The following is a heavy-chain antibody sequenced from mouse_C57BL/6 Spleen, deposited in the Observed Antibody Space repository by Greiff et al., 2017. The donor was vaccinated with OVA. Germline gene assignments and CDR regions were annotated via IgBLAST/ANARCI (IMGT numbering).Heavy chain of an antibody. CDR2: IDPETGGT. CDR1: GYTFTDYE. D-gene: IGHD2-14*01. Sequence: VQLQQSGAELVRPGASVTLSCKASGYTFTDYEMHWVKQTPVHGLEWIGAIDPETGGTAYNQKFKGKAILTADKSSSTAYMELRSLTSEDSAVYYCTRRGTGYWYFDVWGTGTTVTVSS. J-gene: IGHJ1*03. CDR3: TRRGTGYWYFDV. V-gene: IGHV1-15*01.